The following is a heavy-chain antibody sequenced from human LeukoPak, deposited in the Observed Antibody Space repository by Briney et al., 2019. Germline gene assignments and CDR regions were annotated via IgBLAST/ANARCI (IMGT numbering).Heavy chain of an antibody. D-gene: IGHD3-9*01. CDR2: SGNGVGT. CDR1: GFTFSTYA. CDR3: AKRGYYDTLTGYYPFDN. V-gene: IGHV3-23*01. Sequence: GGSLRLSCAASGFTFSTYAMTWVRQAPGKGLEWVSASGNGVGTKYADSVKGRFTISRDNSKNTLYLQMNSLRAEDTAMYYCAKRGYYDTLTGYYPFDNWGQETLVTVSS. J-gene: IGHJ4*02.